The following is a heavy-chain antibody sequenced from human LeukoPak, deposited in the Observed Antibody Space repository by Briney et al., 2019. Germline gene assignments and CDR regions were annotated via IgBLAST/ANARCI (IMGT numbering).Heavy chain of an antibody. V-gene: IGHV3-7*03. J-gene: IGHJ3*02. CDR3: ARLHSAVYYGDAFDI. D-gene: IGHD3-16*01. CDR1: GLTFSSYW. CDR2: IKEDGSEK. Sequence: GGSLRLSCAVSGLTFSSYWMTWVRQAPGKGLEWVAKIKEDGSEKYYVDSVKGRFTVSRDNVKNSLFLQMNSLRVEDTAAYYCARLHSAVYYGDAFDIWGQGTMVTVSS.